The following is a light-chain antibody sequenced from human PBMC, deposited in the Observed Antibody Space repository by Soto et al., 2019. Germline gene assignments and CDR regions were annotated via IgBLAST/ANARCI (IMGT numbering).Light chain of an antibody. V-gene: IGKV1-5*03. CDR3: QQYNSYPWT. Sequence: DIQMTQSPPTLSASVGDRVTITCRASQSISSWLAWYQQKPGKAPKLLIYKASSLESGVPSRFSGSGSGTEFTLTISSLQPDDFATYHCQQYNSYPWTFGQGTKVEIK. J-gene: IGKJ1*01. CDR2: KAS. CDR1: QSISSW.